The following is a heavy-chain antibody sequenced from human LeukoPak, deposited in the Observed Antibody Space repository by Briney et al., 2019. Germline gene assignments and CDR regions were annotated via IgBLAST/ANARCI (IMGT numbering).Heavy chain of an antibody. D-gene: IGHD3-3*01. Sequence: ASVKVSCKASGYTFTSYGINSLRQATGQGLEWMGWMNPNSGNTGYAQKFQGRVTITRNTSISTAYMELSSLRSEDTAVYYCARSPQKFTIFGVVTGPRHNWFDPWGQGTLVTVSS. J-gene: IGHJ5*02. V-gene: IGHV1-8*03. CDR1: GYTFTSYG. CDR2: MNPNSGNT. CDR3: ARSPQKFTIFGVVTGPRHNWFDP.